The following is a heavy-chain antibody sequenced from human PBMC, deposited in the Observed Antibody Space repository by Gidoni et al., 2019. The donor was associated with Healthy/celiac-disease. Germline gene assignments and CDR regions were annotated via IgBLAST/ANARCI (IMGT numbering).Heavy chain of an antibody. Sequence: QVTLKESGPVLVKPTETLTLTCTVSGFSPRNARMGVSWIRQPPGKALEWLAHIFSNDEKSYSTSLKSRLTISKDTSKSQVVLTMTNMDPVDTATYYCARIRVVDTAMAPDYWGQGTLVTVSS. D-gene: IGHD5-18*01. CDR2: IFSNDEK. J-gene: IGHJ4*02. CDR3: ARIRVVDTAMAPDY. V-gene: IGHV2-26*01. CDR1: GFSPRNARMG.